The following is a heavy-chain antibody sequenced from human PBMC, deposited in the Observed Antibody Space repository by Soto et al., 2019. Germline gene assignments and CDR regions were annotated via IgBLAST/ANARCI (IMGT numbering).Heavy chain of an antibody. J-gene: IGHJ4*02. D-gene: IGHD4-4*01. CDR1: GFTFKSYA. Sequence: LRLSCAASGFTFKSYAVSWVRQAPGKGLEWVSVITGSGDSTYYADSVKGRFTISRDNSKNTLYLQMNSLRAEDTAVYYCAKELRHDYNLAYVAHCGQGSLVTVSS. CDR3: AKELRHDYNLAYVAH. CDR2: ITGSGDST. V-gene: IGHV3-23*01.